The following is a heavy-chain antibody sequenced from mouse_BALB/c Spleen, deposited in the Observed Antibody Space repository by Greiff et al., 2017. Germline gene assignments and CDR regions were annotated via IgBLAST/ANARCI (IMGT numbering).Heavy chain of an antibody. CDR2: IYPGDGDT. D-gene: IGHD2-1*01. CDR3: ANPGNYGAMDY. V-gene: IGHV1-87*01. CDR1: GYTFTSYW. Sequence: VQLQQSGAELASPGASVKLSCKASGYTFTSYWMQWVKQRPGQGLEWIGAIYPGDGDTRYTQKFKGKATLTADKSSSTAYMQLSSLASEDSAVYYCANPGNYGAMDYWGQGTSVTVSS. J-gene: IGHJ4*01.